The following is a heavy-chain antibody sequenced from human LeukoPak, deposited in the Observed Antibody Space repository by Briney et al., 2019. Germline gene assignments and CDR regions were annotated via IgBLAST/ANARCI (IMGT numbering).Heavy chain of an antibody. CDR1: GGSFSGYY. J-gene: IGHJ4*02. CDR2: INHSGST. Sequence: SETLSLTCAVYGGSFSGYYWSWIRQPPGKGLEWIGEINHSGSTNYNPSLKSRVTISVDTSKNQFSLKLSSVTAADTAVYYCARVALSGWLSWGQGTLVTVSS. V-gene: IGHV4-34*01. CDR3: ARVALSGWLS. D-gene: IGHD6-19*01.